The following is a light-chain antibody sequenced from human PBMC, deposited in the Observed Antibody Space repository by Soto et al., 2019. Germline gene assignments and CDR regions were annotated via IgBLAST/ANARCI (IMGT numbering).Light chain of an antibody. CDR1: QSVSSY. CDR3: QQRSNWPLT. CDR2: DAS. V-gene: IGKV3-11*01. J-gene: IGKJ4*01. Sequence: EIVLTQSPATLSLSPGERATLSCRASQSVSSYLAWYQQKPGQAPRLLIYDASNRATGIPARFSGSGSGTDFTLTISSLEPEDFAFYYCQQRSNWPLTFGGGTKVAIK.